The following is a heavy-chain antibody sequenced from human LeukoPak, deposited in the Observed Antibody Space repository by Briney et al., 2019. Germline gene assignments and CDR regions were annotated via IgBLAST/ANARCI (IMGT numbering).Heavy chain of an antibody. CDR3: ARGSMVRGVMRRRLDY. CDR2: INHSGST. CDR1: GGSFSGYY. Sequence: SETLSLTCAVYGGSFSGYYWSWIRQPPGKGLEWIGEINHSGSTNYNPSLKSRVTISVDTSKNQFSLKLSSVTAADTAVYYCARGSMVRGVMRRRLDYWGQGTLVTVSS. D-gene: IGHD3-10*01. J-gene: IGHJ4*02. V-gene: IGHV4-34*01.